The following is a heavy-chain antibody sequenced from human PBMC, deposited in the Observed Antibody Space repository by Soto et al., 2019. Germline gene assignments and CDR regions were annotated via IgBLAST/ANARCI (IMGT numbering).Heavy chain of an antibody. V-gene: IGHV4-39*01. D-gene: IGHD6-13*01. Sequence: PSETLSLTCTVSGGSISSSSYYWGWIRQPPGKGLEWIGSIYYSGSTYYNPSLKSRVTISVDTSKNQFSLKLSSVTAADTAVYYCARRDEAAADKRVDYYYGMDVWGQGTTVTVSS. CDR3: ARRDEAAADKRVDYYYGMDV. CDR2: IYYSGST. CDR1: GGSISSSSYY. J-gene: IGHJ6*02.